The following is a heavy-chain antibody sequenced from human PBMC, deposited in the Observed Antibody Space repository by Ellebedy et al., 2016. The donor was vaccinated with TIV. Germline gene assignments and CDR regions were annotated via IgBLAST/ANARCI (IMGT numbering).Heavy chain of an antibody. Sequence: GSLRLXXTVSGYSSSGAYAWAWIRQPPGKGLEWFGSIYHSGTTYYNPSLKSRVTIAIDVSKNQFSLEVSPATAADTAVYYCARDRLHSGNYFDFWGQGTLVTVSS. D-gene: IGHD3-10*01. CDR2: IYHSGTT. V-gene: IGHV4-38-2*02. J-gene: IGHJ4*02. CDR1: GYSSSGAYA. CDR3: ARDRLHSGNYFDF.